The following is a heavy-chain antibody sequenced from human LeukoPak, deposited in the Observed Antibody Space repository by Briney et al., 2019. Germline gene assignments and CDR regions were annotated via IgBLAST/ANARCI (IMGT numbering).Heavy chain of an antibody. D-gene: IGHD6-6*01. J-gene: IGHJ4*02. V-gene: IGHV3-23*01. CDR1: GFTFSSYA. CDR3: AKVSSIAARPGTLFDY. Sequence: GGSLRLSCAASGFTFSSYAMSWVRQAPGRGLEWVSAFSGGGGSTYYADSVKGRFTVSRDNSKNTLYLQMNSLRAEDTAVYYCAKVSSIAARPGTLFDYWGQGTLVTVSS. CDR2: FSGGGGST.